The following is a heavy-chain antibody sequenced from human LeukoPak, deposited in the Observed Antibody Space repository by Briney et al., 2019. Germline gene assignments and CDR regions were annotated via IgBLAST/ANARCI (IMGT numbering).Heavy chain of an antibody. CDR1: GFTFSSYW. D-gene: IGHD2-15*01. V-gene: IGHV3-23*01. J-gene: IGHJ4*02. CDR2: ISGSGGST. Sequence: GGSLRLSCAASGFTFSSYWMSWVRQAPGKGLEWVSAISGSGGSTYYADSVKGRFTISRDNSKNTLYLQMNSLRAEDTAVYYCAKRGTRQLLQKYNFDCWGQGTLVTVSS. CDR3: AKRGTRQLLQKYNFDC.